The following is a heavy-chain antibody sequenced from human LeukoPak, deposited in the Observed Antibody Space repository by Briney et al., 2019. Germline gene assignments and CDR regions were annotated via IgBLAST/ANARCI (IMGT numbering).Heavy chain of an antibody. V-gene: IGHV4-59*08. CDR1: GGSISSYY. CDR2: VYFNGDT. CDR3: ARQFGLMRSYRHLDH. Sequence: SETLSLTCNVSGGSISSYYWTWVRQPPGQTLQWIGNVYFNGDTDFNPSLTSRVTISVDTSNNQFSLKLSSVTAADTAVYYCARQFGLMRSYRHLDHWGPGILVSVSA. J-gene: IGHJ4*02. D-gene: IGHD3/OR15-3a*01.